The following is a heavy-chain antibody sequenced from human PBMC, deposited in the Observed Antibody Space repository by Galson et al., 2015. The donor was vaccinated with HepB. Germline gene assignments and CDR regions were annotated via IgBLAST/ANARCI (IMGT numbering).Heavy chain of an antibody. V-gene: IGHV1-24*01. CDR1: GYTLTELS. CDR3: ATFHAPQLATGVRIIETKWFDP. Sequence: SVKVSCKVSGYTLTELSMNWVRQAPGKGLEWMGGFDPENGETIYAQKFQGRVTMTEDTSTETAYMKLSSLTSEDTAVYYCATFHAPQLATGVRIIETKWFDPWGQGTLVTVSS. J-gene: IGHJ5*02. D-gene: IGHD3-3*02. CDR2: FDPENGET.